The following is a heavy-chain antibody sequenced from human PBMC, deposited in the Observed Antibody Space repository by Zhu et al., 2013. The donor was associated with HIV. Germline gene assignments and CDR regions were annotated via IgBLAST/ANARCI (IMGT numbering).Heavy chain of an antibody. Sequence: QVQLVQSKTEMKKPGSSVKVSCKASGGYFSDYGISWVRQAPGQGLEWMGRIIPGLGLTQFAQKLQGRVTLTADESTSTVYMELRSLRFEDTAMYYCATVPTWFDPWGQGTLVIVSS. CDR1: GGYFSDYG. CDR2: IIPGLGLT. J-gene: IGHJ5*02. CDR3: ATVPTWFDP. D-gene: IGHD1-1*01. V-gene: IGHV1-69*09.